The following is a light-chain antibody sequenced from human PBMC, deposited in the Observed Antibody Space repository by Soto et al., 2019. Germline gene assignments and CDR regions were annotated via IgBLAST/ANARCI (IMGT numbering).Light chain of an antibody. J-gene: IGKJ4*01. Sequence: EIVLTQSPGTLSLSPGERATLSCRASQSVSSGYLAWYQHKPGQAPRLLIYGAASRATGIPDRFSGSGSGTDFTLTISRLEPEDFAVYYCQQYGSSPLTFGGGTKVEIK. CDR3: QQYGSSPLT. V-gene: IGKV3-20*01. CDR2: GAA. CDR1: QSVSSGY.